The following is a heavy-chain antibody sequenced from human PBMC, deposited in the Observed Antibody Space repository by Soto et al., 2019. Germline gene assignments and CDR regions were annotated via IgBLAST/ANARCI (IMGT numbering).Heavy chain of an antibody. J-gene: IGHJ6*02. CDR3: GSGHYYYYGMDV. CDR1: GGTFSSYA. CDR2: IIPIFGTA. Sequence: ASVKVSCKASGGTFSSYAISWVRQAPGQGLEWMGGIIPIFGTANYAQKFQGRVTITADKSTSTAYMELSSLRSEDTAVYYCGSGHYYYYGMDVWGQGTTVTVSS. V-gene: IGHV1-69*06.